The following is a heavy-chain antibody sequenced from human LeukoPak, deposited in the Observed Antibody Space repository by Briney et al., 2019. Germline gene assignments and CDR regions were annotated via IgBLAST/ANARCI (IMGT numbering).Heavy chain of an antibody. CDR1: GGSFSGYY. V-gene: IGHV4-59*08. Sequence: PSETLSLTCAVYGGSFSGYYWSWIRQPPGKGLEWIAYISDIGSINYNPSLKSRVTISLDTSKNQFSLKLSSVTAADTAFYYCAGHHPRNTVDFWGQGTLVTVSS. CDR3: AGHHPRNTVDF. D-gene: IGHD2/OR15-2a*01. CDR2: ISDIGSI. J-gene: IGHJ4*02.